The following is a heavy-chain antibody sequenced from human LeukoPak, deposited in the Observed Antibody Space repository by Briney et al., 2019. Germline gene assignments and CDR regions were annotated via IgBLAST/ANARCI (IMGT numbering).Heavy chain of an antibody. J-gene: IGHJ4*02. CDR1: GFTFSSYA. D-gene: IGHD1-1*01. V-gene: IGHV3-23*01. CDR2: VRVSGEA. Sequence: HPGGSLRLSCAASGFTFSSYAMNWVRQAPGKGLEWVSAVRVSGEAYYADSVKGRFTISRDNSDNTVYLQMSGLRAEDTAVYHCAKGTGDAGYYFDNWGQGTLVTVSS. CDR3: AKGTGDAGYYFDN.